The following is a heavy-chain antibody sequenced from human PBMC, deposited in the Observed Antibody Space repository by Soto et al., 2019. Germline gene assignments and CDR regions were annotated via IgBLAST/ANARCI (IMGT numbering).Heavy chain of an antibody. D-gene: IGHD1-7*01. CDR3: ARLIWNYTAGLLY. CDR1: GYSFTSDW. V-gene: IGHV5-51*01. J-gene: IGHJ4*02. CDR2: IYPGDSDT. Sequence: AESLKISCNGSGYSFTSDWIGWVRQMPGKGLEWTGIIYPGDSDTRYSPSFQGQVTISADKSISTAYLQWSSLKASDTAMYYCARLIWNYTAGLLYWGQGTLVTVSS.